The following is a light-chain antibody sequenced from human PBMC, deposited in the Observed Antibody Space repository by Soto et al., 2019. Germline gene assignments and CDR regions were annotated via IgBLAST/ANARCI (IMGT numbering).Light chain of an antibody. CDR1: SGDVDAFDY. V-gene: IGLV2-14*01. J-gene: IGLJ1*01. Sequence: SALTQPASVSGSPGQSITISCTGTSGDVDAFDYVSWYQQHPGKAPTLMIFEVSDRPSGVSDRFSGSKSGSTASLTISALQAEDEADYFCTSFTSTSTPVFGTGTKATVL. CDR3: TSFTSTSTPV. CDR2: EVS.